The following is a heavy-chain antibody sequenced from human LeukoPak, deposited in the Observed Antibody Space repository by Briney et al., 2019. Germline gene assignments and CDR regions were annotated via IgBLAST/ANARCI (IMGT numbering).Heavy chain of an antibody. CDR2: ISGDGSRT. J-gene: IGHJ4*02. V-gene: IGHV3-43*02. Sequence: RAGGSLRVSCAASEFTFDDYAMHCVRQAPGKGLEWVSLISGDGSRTYYADSVKGRFTISRDNSKNSLYLQMNSLRTEDTAFYYCAKVSPTRFVESSGWLELGYWGQGTLVTVSS. D-gene: IGHD6-19*01. CDR3: AKVSPTRFVESSGWLELGY. CDR1: EFTFDDYA.